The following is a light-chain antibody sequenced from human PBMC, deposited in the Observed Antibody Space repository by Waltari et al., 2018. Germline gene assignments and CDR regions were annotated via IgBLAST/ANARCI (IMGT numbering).Light chain of an antibody. CDR2: KAS. Sequence: DIQMTQSPSTLSASVGDRVTITCRASQTIGSWLAWYQQKPGKAPKLLIYKASSSESGVPSRFSGSGSGTEFTLTISSLQPDDFATYYCQQYNSYLFTFGPGTKVDIK. CDR3: QQYNSYLFT. J-gene: IGKJ3*01. V-gene: IGKV1-5*03. CDR1: QTIGSW.